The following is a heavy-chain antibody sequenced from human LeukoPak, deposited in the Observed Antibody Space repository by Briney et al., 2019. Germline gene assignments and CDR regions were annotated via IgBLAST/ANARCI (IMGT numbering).Heavy chain of an antibody. Sequence: GRSLRLSCAASGFTFSTYAMHWVRQGPGKGLEWVAVISYDGSNKFYADSVKGRFTISRDNSKNTLYLQMNSLRAEDTAVYYCARSILEYSSSSADYWGQGTLVTVSS. J-gene: IGHJ4*02. CDR2: ISYDGSNK. V-gene: IGHV3-30-3*01. CDR1: GFTFSTYA. D-gene: IGHD6-6*01. CDR3: ARSILEYSSSSADY.